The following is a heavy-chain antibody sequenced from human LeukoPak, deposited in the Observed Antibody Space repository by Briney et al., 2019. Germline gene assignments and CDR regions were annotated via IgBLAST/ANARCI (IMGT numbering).Heavy chain of an antibody. J-gene: IGHJ5*02. D-gene: IGHD2-2*01. Sequence: PGGSLRLSCVASGFSLSIYWMSWVRQAPGKGLEWVANIGKDGSGNHYVDSVEGRFTISRDNAKNSLYLQMNSLRADDTAVYYCARDLDCYATDQWGQGTLVTVSS. CDR3: ARDLDCYATDQ. CDR1: GFSLSIYW. CDR2: IGKDGSGN. V-gene: IGHV3-7*01.